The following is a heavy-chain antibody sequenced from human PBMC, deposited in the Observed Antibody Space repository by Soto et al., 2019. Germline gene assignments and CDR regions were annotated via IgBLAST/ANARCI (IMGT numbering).Heavy chain of an antibody. CDR2: IFSSGST. V-gene: IGHV4-4*07. Sequence: QVRLQESGPGLLKPSETLSLTCTVSGGSINTFYWSWVRQPAGKGLEWIGRIFSSGSTSFNPSLERRVAMLVDTSKNHFYITLSSVTAADMAVYYCAREGSYSAYNFAHGIQLCSFDFWGQGAMVTVSS. CDR1: GGSINTFY. CDR3: AREGSYSAYNFAHGIQLCSFDF. J-gene: IGHJ4*02. D-gene: IGHD5-12*01.